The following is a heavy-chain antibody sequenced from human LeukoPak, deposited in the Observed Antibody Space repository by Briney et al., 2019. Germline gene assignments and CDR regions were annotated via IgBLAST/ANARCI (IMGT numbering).Heavy chain of an antibody. Sequence: PGGSLRLSCAVSGFTIRSYAMNWVRQAPGKGLEWVSTISASTDSTYYTDSVKGRFTISRDNFRNMLHLEMNSLRAEDTAVYYGAKGGVGPWTGLDYWGQGTLVTVSS. CDR1: GFTIRSYA. CDR2: ISASTDST. D-gene: IGHD1-14*01. CDR3: AKGGVGPWTGLDY. J-gene: IGHJ4*02. V-gene: IGHV3-23*01.